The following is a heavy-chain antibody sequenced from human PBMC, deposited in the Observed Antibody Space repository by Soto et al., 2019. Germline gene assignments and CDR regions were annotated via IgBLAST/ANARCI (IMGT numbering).Heavy chain of an antibody. CDR3: ARDAPGEAPY. V-gene: IGHV4-31*03. CDR2: INYRGTT. Sequence: QVQLQESGPGLVRPSQPLSLPCTVSGGSITNGDYYWNWIRQHPGNGLEWIGYINYRGTTFYNPSLKSRVFISVETSKNQFSLNLSSVTAADTAVYFCARDAPGEAPYWGQGTLVTVSS. J-gene: IGHJ4*02. D-gene: IGHD2-2*01. CDR1: GGSITNGDYY.